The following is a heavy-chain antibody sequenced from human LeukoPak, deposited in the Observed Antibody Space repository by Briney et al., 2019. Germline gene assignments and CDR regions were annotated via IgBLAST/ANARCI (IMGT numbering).Heavy chain of an antibody. CDR3: TTTRGYSGYALGY. CDR2: IKSKTDGETR. D-gene: IGHD5-12*01. Sequence: GGSLRLSCAASGFTFSKVWMSWVRQAPGKGLEWVGRIKSKTDGETREYAAPVKGRFTISRDDSKNAVYLQMNSLKTEDTAVYYCTTTRGYSGYALGYWGQGTLVTVSS. J-gene: IGHJ4*02. V-gene: IGHV3-15*01. CDR1: GFTFSKVW.